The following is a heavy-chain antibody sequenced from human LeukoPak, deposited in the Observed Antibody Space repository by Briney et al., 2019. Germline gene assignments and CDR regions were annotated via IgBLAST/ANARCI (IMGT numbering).Heavy chain of an antibody. J-gene: IGHJ4*02. V-gene: IGHV3-30*18. CDR3: AKAKEDGYTSGWYSFDY. D-gene: IGHD6-19*01. CDR2: ISYDGSHT. CDR1: GFTFSNFG. Sequence: GGSLRLSCAASGFTFSNFGMHWVRQAPGKGLEWVAVISYDGSHTYYADAVKGRFTISRDTSKSTLYLQMNSLRADDTAVYYCAKAKEDGYTSGWYSFDYWGQGTLVTVSS.